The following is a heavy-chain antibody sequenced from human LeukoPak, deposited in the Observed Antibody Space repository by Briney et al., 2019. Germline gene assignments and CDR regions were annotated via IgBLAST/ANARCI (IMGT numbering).Heavy chain of an antibody. CDR2: ISSSSSYI. Sequence: GGSLRLSCAASGFTFSSYSMNWVRQAPGKGLEWVSSISSSSSYIYYADSVKGRFTISRGNAKNSLYLQMNSLRAEDTAVYYCARRGCSGGSCYSFLDYWGQGTLVTVSS. J-gene: IGHJ4*02. D-gene: IGHD2-15*01. CDR3: ARRGCSGGSCYSFLDY. V-gene: IGHV3-21*01. CDR1: GFTFSSYS.